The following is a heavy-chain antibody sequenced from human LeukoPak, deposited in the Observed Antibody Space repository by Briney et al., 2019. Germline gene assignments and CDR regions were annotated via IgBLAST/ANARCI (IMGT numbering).Heavy chain of an antibody. CDR3: ARDTASGWYYFDS. CDR2: ISVHNGNT. V-gene: IGHV1-18*01. J-gene: IGHJ4*02. D-gene: IGHD6-19*01. Sequence: GASVKVSCKASGYIFTSNGISWVRQAPGQGLEWMGWISVHNGNTRNSQKVQGRITMAADTSSTTAYMELRSLRFDDTAVYFCARDTASGWYYFDSWGQGTLVTVSP. CDR1: GYIFTSNG.